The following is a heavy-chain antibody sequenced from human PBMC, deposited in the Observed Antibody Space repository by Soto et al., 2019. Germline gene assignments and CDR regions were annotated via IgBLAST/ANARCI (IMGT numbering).Heavy chain of an antibody. CDR2: IVVGSGNT. D-gene: IGHD3-10*01. CDR3: AAESMVPRGGYYCGMDV. CDR1: GFTFTSSA. Sequence: GPPVKVSCKASGFTFTSSAVQWLRQARGQRVEWIGWIVVGSGNTNYAQKFQERVTITRDISTSTAYMELSSLRSEDTAVYYCAAESMVPRGGYYCGMDVWGQGTTVTVSS. V-gene: IGHV1-58*01. J-gene: IGHJ6*02.